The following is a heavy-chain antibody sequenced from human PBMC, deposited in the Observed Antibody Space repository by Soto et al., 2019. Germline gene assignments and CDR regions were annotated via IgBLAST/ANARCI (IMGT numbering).Heavy chain of an antibody. CDR3: ASYCISTSCYPTYYYYYYGMDV. CDR1: GYSFTGFY. V-gene: IGHV1-2*02. CDR2: INPNSGVT. J-gene: IGHJ6*02. Sequence: GASVKVSCKAAGYSFTGFYLHCMRQAPGQGLEWMGWINPNSGVTNYAQKLQGRVTMTTDTSTSTAYMELRSLRSDDTAVYYCASYCISTSCYPTYYYYYYGMDVWGQGTTVTVSS. D-gene: IGHD2-2*01.